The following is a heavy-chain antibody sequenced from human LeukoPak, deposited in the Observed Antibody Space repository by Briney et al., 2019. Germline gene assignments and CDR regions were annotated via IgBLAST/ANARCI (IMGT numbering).Heavy chain of an antibody. Sequence: SETLSLTCTVSGGSISGYYWSWIRQPPGKGLEWIDYITYSGSTNSNPSLKSRVTMSVDTSKNQFSLKLSSVTAADTAVYYCARDSGYYDSSGYYYGAFDIWGQGTMVTVSS. CDR3: ARDSGYYDSSGYYYGAFDI. CDR1: GGSISGYY. D-gene: IGHD3-22*01. J-gene: IGHJ3*02. CDR2: ITYSGST. V-gene: IGHV4-59*01.